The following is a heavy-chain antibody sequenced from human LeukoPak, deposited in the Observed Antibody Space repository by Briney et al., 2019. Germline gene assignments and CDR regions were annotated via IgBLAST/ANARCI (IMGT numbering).Heavy chain of an antibody. CDR3: AREQQLVRTAYYFDY. J-gene: IGHJ4*02. D-gene: IGHD6-6*01. V-gene: IGHV1-18*01. CDR1: GYTLTSYG. CDR2: ISAYNGNT. Sequence: ASVNVSCKASGYTLTSYGISWVRQAPGQGLEWMGWISAYNGNTNYAQKLQGRVTMTTDTSTSTAYMELRSLRSDDTAVYYCAREQQLVRTAYYFDYWGQGTLVTVSS.